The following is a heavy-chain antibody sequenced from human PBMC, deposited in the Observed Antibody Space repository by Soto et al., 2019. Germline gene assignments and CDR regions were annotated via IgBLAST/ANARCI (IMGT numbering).Heavy chain of an antibody. D-gene: IGHD3-22*01. CDR2: IYYSGIT. CDR1: GGSISSYY. Sequence: PSETLSLTCAVSGGSISSYYWSWIRQPPGKGLEWIGYIYYSGITNYSPSLKSRVTISVDTSKNQFSLKLSSVTAADTAVYFCARGSPYYYESSGHYKGAHYFDYWGQGTLVTVSS. V-gene: IGHV4-59*12. J-gene: IGHJ4*02. CDR3: ARGSPYYYESSGHYKGAHYFDY.